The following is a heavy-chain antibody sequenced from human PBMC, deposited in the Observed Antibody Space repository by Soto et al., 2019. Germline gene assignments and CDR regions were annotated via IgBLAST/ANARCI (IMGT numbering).Heavy chain of an antibody. CDR3: AHVFTSLAPFDS. CDR1: GFSLSTSGVG. J-gene: IGHJ4*02. CDR2: IYWDEDK. D-gene: IGHD3-10*02. Sequence: QITLKESGPTLVKPTQTLTLTCTFSGFSLSTSGVGVGWIRQPPGKALEWLGFIYWDEDKLYSPSLKSRLTTTKEPPKSQVVLKMTHMDPVETATYYCAHVFTSLAPFDSWGQGPLVTVSA. V-gene: IGHV2-5*02.